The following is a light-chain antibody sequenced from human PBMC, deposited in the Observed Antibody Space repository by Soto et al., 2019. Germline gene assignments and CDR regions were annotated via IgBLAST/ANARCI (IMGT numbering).Light chain of an antibody. V-gene: IGKV1-13*02. Sequence: AIQLTQSPSSLSASVGDRVTITCRASQGISSALAWYQQKPGKSPKLLIQDASRLESGVPSRFSGSGSGTDFTLTISSLHAEDFASDYCQQFNSYPLTFGRGTKVEIK. CDR1: QGISSA. J-gene: IGKJ4*01. CDR2: DAS. CDR3: QQFNSYPLT.